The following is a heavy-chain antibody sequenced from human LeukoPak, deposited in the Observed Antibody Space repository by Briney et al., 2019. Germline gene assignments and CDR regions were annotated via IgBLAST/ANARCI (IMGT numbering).Heavy chain of an antibody. CDR1: GFTFSSFG. Sequence: PGGSLRLSCAASGFTFSSFGMHWVRQAPGKGLEWVSFINYNGRDKYYADSVKGRFTISRDSSKNTLSLQMNSLRAEDTAVYFCAKDGPTYYADSWGQGTLVTVSS. CDR2: INYNGRDK. CDR3: AKDGPTYYADS. D-gene: IGHD2/OR15-2a*01. V-gene: IGHV3-30*02. J-gene: IGHJ4*02.